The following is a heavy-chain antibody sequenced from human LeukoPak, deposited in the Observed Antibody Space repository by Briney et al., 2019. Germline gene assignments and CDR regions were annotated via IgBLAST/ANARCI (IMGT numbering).Heavy chain of an antibody. D-gene: IGHD1-1*01. CDR1: GFTFSSYS. Sequence: GGSLRLSCAASGFTFSSYSMNWVRQTPGKGLVWVSRINSDGSSTTYADSVKGRFTISRDNAKNTVYLQMNSLRDEDTAVYYCAKGGTVGFDSWGQGTLVTVSS. CDR3: AKGGTVGFDS. J-gene: IGHJ4*02. V-gene: IGHV3-74*01. CDR2: INSDGSST.